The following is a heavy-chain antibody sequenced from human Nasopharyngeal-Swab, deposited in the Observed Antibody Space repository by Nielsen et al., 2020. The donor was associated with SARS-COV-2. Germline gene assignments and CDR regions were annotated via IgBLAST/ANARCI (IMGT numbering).Heavy chain of an antibody. D-gene: IGHD4-23*01. V-gene: IGHV3-21*01. CDR3: SNGRWSTRLFDS. J-gene: IGHJ4*02. CDR2: ITSTSSYM. CDR1: GFTFSTYT. Sequence: GGSLRLSCAASGFTFSTYTMHWVRQAPGKGLEWVSSITSTSSYMYYADSLKGRFTISRDNAKSSLYLQVNSLRAEDTAVYYCSNGRWSTRLFDSWGQGTLVTVSS.